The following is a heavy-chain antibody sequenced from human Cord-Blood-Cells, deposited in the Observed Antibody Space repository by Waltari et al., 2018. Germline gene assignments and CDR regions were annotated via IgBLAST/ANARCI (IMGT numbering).Heavy chain of an antibody. J-gene: IGHJ4*02. V-gene: IGHV3-30*18. CDR2: IWYDGSNK. D-gene: IGHD1-1*01. Sequence: QVQLVESGGGVVQPGRSLRLSCAASGFTFSSYGMHWVRQAPGNGLEWVAVIWYDGSNKYYADSVKGRFTISRDNSKNTLYLQMNSLRAEDTAMYYCAKEGNGDYVDYWGQGTLVTVSS. CDR1: GFTFSSYG. CDR3: AKEGNGDYVDY.